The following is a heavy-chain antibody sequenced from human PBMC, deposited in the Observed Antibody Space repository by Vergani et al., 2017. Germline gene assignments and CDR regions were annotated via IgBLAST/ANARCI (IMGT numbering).Heavy chain of an antibody. J-gene: IGHJ6*03. Sequence: QVQLVQSGAEVKKPGSSVKVSCKASGGTFSSYAISWVRQAPGQGLEWMGRIIPILGIANYAQKFQGRVTITADKSTSTAYMELSSLRSEDTAVYYCARVTRTSSSWYYYYYYMDVWGKGTTVTVSS. D-gene: IGHD6-13*01. CDR1: GGTFSSYA. CDR2: IIPILGIA. V-gene: IGHV1-69*04. CDR3: ARVTRTSSSWYYYYYYMDV.